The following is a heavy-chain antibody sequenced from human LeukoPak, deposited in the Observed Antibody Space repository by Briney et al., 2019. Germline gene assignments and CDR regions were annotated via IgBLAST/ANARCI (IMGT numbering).Heavy chain of an antibody. J-gene: IGHJ4*02. CDR1: GGSLSGYY. V-gene: IGHV4-34*01. Sequence: SETLSLTFAVHGGSLSGYYWSWIPQPPRKGPEWIGEINHSGSTNYNPSLKSRVTISVDTSKNQFSLKLSSVTAADTAVYYCAREGAARRFDYWGQGTLVTVSS. D-gene: IGHD6-6*01. CDR2: INHSGST. CDR3: AREGAARRFDY.